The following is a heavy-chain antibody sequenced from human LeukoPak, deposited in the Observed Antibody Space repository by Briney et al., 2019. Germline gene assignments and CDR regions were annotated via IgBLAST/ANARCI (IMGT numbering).Heavy chain of an antibody. Sequence: SETLSLTCTVSGGSISSSTYFWGWIRQPPGMGLEWIGGVSYGGSTHYNPSLKSRVTISVDTSKNQFSLKLSSVTAADTAVYYCARQGYCSGGSCYEPYYYYGMDVWGQGTTVTVSS. J-gene: IGHJ6*02. CDR3: ARQGYCSGGSCYEPYYYYGMDV. D-gene: IGHD2-15*01. CDR1: GGSISSSTYF. V-gene: IGHV4-39*01. CDR2: VSYGGST.